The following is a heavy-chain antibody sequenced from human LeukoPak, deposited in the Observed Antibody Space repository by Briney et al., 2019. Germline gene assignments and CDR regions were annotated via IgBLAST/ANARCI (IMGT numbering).Heavy chain of an antibody. Sequence: GGSLRLSCATSGFPFSDSSMSWVRQAPWKGLEWISTTNSGGTSTYYAESVKGRFTISRDNSKNTLYLQMSSLRVEDTAVYYCAKQSYARSLGEGGPGTLVSVSS. D-gene: IGHD2-8*01. V-gene: IGHV3-23*01. CDR1: GFPFSDSS. CDR3: AKQSYARSLGE. J-gene: IGHJ4*02. CDR2: TNSGGTST.